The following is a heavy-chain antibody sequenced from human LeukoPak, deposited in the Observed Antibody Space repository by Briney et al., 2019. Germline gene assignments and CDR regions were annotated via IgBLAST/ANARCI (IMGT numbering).Heavy chain of an antibody. CDR1: GGSFSDYF. CDR2: IDDGGNT. CDR3: ARSSKMTWGDWGDAFDV. J-gene: IGHJ3*01. V-gene: IGHV4-34*01. D-gene: IGHD2-21*02. Sequence: SETLSLMCSVYGGSFSDYFWSWIRQPPGKGLEWIGEIDDGGNTNYNPSLMSRVIVAMEKSKKQFSLVMRSVTAADTAIYYCARSSKMTWGDWGDAFDVWGQGTTVIVSS.